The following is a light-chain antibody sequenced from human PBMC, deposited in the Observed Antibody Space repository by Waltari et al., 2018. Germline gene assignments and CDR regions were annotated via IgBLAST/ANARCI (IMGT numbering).Light chain of an antibody. CDR1: TSHFGAGFD. CDR2: GNT. Sequence: QSLLTQPPSMSGAPGQTLTIPCTGGTSHFGAGFDVHSYQQFPGTAPKLLIFGNTNRPSGVPGRFSGSKSGTSASLAIAGLQSEDEAVYYCQSFDSSLSASVFGGGTKLTVL. J-gene: IGLJ3*02. CDR3: QSFDSSLSASV. V-gene: IGLV1-40*01.